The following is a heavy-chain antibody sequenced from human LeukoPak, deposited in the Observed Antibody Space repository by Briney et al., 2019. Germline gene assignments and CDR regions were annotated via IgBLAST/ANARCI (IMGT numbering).Heavy chain of an antibody. V-gene: IGHV3-7*01. Sequence: GGSLRLSCAASHFTFTTYWMSWLRQAPGKGLEWVANIKPDGSEKYYVDSVKGRFTISRDNAKNSLYLQMDSLRVEDTAMYYCAREFNSFLSDCSGGQCLFMSWGLGIPVTVSS. CDR1: HFTFTTYW. CDR3: AREFNSFLSDCSGGQCLFMS. J-gene: IGHJ4*02. D-gene: IGHD2-15*01. CDR2: IKPDGSEK.